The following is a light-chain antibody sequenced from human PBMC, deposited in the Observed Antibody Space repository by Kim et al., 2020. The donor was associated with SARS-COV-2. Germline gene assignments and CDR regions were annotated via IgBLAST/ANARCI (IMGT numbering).Light chain of an antibody. J-gene: IGKJ1*01. V-gene: IGKV1-6*01. CDR3: LQSHRYPWT. CDR1: QAIGSD. CDR2: AAS. Sequence: AAIGDRVTIAGRATQAIGSDLGWYQQKPGEAPNLLIFAASYLQSGVPSRFRGSGSGTDFTLTITSLRPADFATYYCLQSHRYPWTFGQGTKVDIK.